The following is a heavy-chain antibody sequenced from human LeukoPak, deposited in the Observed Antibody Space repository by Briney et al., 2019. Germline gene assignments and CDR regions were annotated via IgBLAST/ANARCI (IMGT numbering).Heavy chain of an antibody. CDR2: IVPMLNAT. D-gene: IGHD1-26*01. CDR3: ARGSMVGATAIDY. J-gene: IGHJ4*02. V-gene: IGHV1-69*05. Sequence: SVKVSCKASGGTFRRSAIGWVRQAPGQGLEWMGRIVPMLNATHYAQKFQGRVTITRNTSISTAYMELSSLRSEDTAVYYCARGSMVGATAIDYWGQGTLVTVSS. CDR1: GGTFRRSA.